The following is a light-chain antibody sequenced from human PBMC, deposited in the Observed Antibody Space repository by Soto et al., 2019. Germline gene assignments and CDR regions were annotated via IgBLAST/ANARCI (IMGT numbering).Light chain of an antibody. J-gene: IGKJ2*01. CDR2: AAS. V-gene: IGKV1-39*01. CDR1: RDISQY. CDR3: QQSSAVPYT. Sequence: DVQMTQSPSSLFASIGDRVTLTCRSSRDISQYLNWYQQRPGKAPTVLIYAASVLQDGVPSRFSGDGSGTDFSLTISSLQREDSATYFCQQSSAVPYTFGRGTKL.